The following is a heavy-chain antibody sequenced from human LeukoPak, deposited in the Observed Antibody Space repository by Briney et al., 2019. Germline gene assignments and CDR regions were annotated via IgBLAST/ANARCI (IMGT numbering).Heavy chain of an antibody. Sequence: GGSLRLSCAATGFTLSSYGMTWVRQAPGKGLEWVAPISYDGSNKYYADSVKGRFTVSRDNAKNSLYLRMNSLRAEDTAVYYCARDHMAYYYGSGSYYNGDPDAFDIWGQGTMVTVSS. CDR2: ISYDGSNK. CDR3: ARDHMAYYYGSGSYYNGDPDAFDI. V-gene: IGHV3-30*03. D-gene: IGHD3-10*01. CDR1: GFTLSSYG. J-gene: IGHJ3*02.